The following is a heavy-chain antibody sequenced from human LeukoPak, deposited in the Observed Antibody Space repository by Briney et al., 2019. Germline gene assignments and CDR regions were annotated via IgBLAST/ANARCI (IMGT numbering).Heavy chain of an antibody. CDR3: ARDQGAWLRSYYYYYGMDV. CDR1: GYTFTSYA. V-gene: IGHV7-4-1*02. D-gene: IGHD3-22*01. Sequence: SVKVSCKASGYTFTSYAMNWVRQAPGQGLEWMGGINTNTGNPTYAQGFTGRFVLSLDTSVSTAYLQVSSLKAEDTAVYYCARDQGAWLRSYYYYYGMDVWGQGTTVTVSS. J-gene: IGHJ6*02. CDR2: INTNTGNP.